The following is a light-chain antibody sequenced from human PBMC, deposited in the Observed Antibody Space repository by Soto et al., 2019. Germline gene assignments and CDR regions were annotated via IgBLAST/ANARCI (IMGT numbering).Light chain of an antibody. Sequence: EIVLTQSPGTLSLSPGERATLSCSASQSVSSSYVAWYQQRPGQAPRLLIYGASSRASGIPDRFSGSGSGTDFTLTISGLEPEDFALYYCQQYGSSPRTFGGGTKVEIK. CDR1: QSVSSSY. J-gene: IGKJ4*01. CDR2: GAS. V-gene: IGKV3-20*01. CDR3: QQYGSSPRT.